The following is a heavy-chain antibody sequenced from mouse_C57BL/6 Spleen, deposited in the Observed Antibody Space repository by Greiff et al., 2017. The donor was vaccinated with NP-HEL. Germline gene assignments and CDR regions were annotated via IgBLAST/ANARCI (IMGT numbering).Heavy chain of an antibody. V-gene: IGHV1-42*01. CDR3: AHYDYAMDY. D-gene: IGHD1-2*01. J-gene: IGHJ4*01. CDR2: INPSTGGT. CDR1: GYSFTGYY. Sequence: EVQLQQSGPELVKPGASVKISCKASGYSFTGYYMNWVKQSPEKSLEWIGEINPSTGGTTYNQKFKAKATLTVDKSSSTAYMQLKSLTSEDSAVYYCAHYDYAMDYWGQGTSVTVSS.